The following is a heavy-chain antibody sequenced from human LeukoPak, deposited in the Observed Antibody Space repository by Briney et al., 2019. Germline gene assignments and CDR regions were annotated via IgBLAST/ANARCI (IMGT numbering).Heavy chain of an antibody. CDR1: GGSISSSSYY. V-gene: IGHV4-39*07. J-gene: IGHJ4*02. D-gene: IGHD2-2*01. CDR2: IYYSGST. CDR3: ARGLGEVVPAATPLDY. Sequence: PSETLSLTCTVSGGSISSSSYYWGWIRQPPGKGLEWIGNIYYSGSTYYNPSLKSRVTMSVDTSKNQFSLKLSSVTAADTAVYYCARGLGEVVPAATPLDYWGQGTLVIVSS.